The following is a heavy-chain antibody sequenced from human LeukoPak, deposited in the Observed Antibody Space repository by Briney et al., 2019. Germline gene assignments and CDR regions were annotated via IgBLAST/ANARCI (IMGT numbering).Heavy chain of an antibody. D-gene: IGHD1-26*01. CDR3: TRDSYSGNHYGAFDI. J-gene: IGHJ3*02. CDR1: GFTFSSYG. CDR2: IWYDGSNK. V-gene: IGHV3-33*01. Sequence: GGSLRLSCAASGFTFSSYGMHGFRQAPGKGLEWMAIIWYDGSNKYYADSVKGRFTISRDNSKNTLYLQMNSLRAEDTAVYYCTRDSYSGNHYGAFDIWGQGTMVTVSS.